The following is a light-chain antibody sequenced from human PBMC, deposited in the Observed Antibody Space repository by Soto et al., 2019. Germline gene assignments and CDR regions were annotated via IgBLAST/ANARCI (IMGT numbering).Light chain of an antibody. CDR3: SSYTSTSTVYV. Sequence: QSALPQPASVSGSPGQSITISCTGTSSDVGGWTYVSWYQQHPGKAPKLMIYEVSNRPSGVSNRFSGSKSGNTASLPISGLQAEDEADYDCSSYTSTSTVYVFGTGTKLTVL. CDR2: EVS. J-gene: IGLJ1*01. V-gene: IGLV2-14*01. CDR1: SSDVGGWTY.